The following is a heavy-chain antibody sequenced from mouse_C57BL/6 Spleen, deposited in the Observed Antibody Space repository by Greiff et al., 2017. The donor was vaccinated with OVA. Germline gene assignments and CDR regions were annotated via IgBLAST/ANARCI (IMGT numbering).Heavy chain of an antibody. CDR3: ARERTAQAYYAMDY. D-gene: IGHD3-2*02. V-gene: IGHV1-55*01. Sequence: VQLQQPGAELVKPGASVKMSCKASGYTFTSYWITWVKQRPGQGLEWIGDIYPGSGSTNYNEKFKSKATLTVDTSSSTAYMQLSSLTSEDSAVYYCARERTAQAYYAMDYWGQGTSVTVSS. J-gene: IGHJ4*01. CDR2: IYPGSGST. CDR1: GYTFTSYW.